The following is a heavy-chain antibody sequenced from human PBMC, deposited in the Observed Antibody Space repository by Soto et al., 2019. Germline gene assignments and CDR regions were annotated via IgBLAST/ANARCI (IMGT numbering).Heavy chain of an antibody. CDR1: GFTFDDYA. J-gene: IGHJ6*03. V-gene: IGHV3-9*01. CDR2: ISRNSGNI. D-gene: IGHD6-6*01. Sequence: EVQLVESGGGLVQPGRSLRLSCVASGFTFDDYAIHWVRQAPGKGLEWVSGISRNSGNIDYADSVKGRFTNNRDNANNSLYLTMNSLKSEDTALYFCAKAYSSWSGYYYYYYMDVWGKGTAVTVSS. CDR3: AKAYSSWSGYYYYYYMDV.